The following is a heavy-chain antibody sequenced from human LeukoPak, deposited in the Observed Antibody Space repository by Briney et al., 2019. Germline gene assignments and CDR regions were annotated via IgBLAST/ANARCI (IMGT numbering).Heavy chain of an antibody. CDR1: GGSISSGSYY. CDR3: ARAGYGDSDFDY. CDR2: IYTSGST. D-gene: IGHD4-17*01. J-gene: IGHJ4*02. Sequence: SQTLSLTCTVSGGSISSGSYYWSWIRQPAGKGLEWIGRIYTSGSTNYNPSLKSRVTISVDTSKNQFSLKLNSVTAADTAVYYCARAGYGDSDFDYWGQGTLVTVSS. V-gene: IGHV4-61*02.